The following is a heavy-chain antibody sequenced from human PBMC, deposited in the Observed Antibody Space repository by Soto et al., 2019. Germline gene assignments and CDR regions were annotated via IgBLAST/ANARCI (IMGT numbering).Heavy chain of an antibody. CDR2: IIPIFGTA. CDR1: GGTFSSYA. D-gene: IGHD3-22*01. CDR3: ARDLFADQDSSGYSFAFDI. J-gene: IGHJ3*02. V-gene: IGHV1-69*13. Sequence: SVKVSCKASGGTFSSYAISWVRQAPGQGLEWMGGIIPIFGTANYAQKFQGRVTITADESTSTAYMELSSLRSEDTAVYYCARDLFADQDSSGYSFAFDIWGQGTMVTVSS.